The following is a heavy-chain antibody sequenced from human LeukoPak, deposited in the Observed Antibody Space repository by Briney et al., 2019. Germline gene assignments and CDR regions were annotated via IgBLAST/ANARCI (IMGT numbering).Heavy chain of an antibody. Sequence: SETLSLTCTVSGGSISSSSYYWGWIRQPPGKGLEWIGSIYHSGSTYYNPSLKSRVTISVDTSKNQFSLKLSSVTAADTAVYYCARRDGDHDAFDIWGQGTMVTVSS. J-gene: IGHJ3*02. CDR2: IYHSGST. D-gene: IGHD4-17*01. V-gene: IGHV4-39*01. CDR3: ARRDGDHDAFDI. CDR1: GGSISSSSYY.